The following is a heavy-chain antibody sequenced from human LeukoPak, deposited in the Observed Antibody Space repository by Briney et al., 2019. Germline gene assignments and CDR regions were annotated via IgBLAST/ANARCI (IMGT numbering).Heavy chain of an antibody. CDR3: VKDIQLST. CDR1: GFTFITAA. V-gene: IGHV3-23*01. Sequence: AGGSLRLSCAASGFTFITAAMTWVRQAPGKGLEWVSLIGSSGGSTYYADSVKGRFTISRDNSNHTLSLQMNSLRVEDTAIYYCVKDIQLSTWGLGTMVTVSS. CDR2: IGSSGGST. J-gene: IGHJ3*01. D-gene: IGHD5-24*01.